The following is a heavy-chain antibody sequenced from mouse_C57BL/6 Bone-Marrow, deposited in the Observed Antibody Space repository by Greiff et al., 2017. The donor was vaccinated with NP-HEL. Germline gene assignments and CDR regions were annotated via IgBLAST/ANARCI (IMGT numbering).Heavy chain of an antibody. J-gene: IGHJ1*03. D-gene: IGHD4-1*01. CDR2: IFPGSGST. V-gene: IGHV1-56*01. CDR3: ARSELGRVNWYFDV. CDR1: GYTFTSHW. Sequence: QVQLQQSGPELVRPGASVKISCKAPGYTFTSHWMQWVRQRPGQGLEWIGEIFPGSGSTYYNEKFKGKATLTVDTSSSTAYMQLSSLTTEDSAVYICARSELGRVNWYFDVWGTGTTVTVSS.